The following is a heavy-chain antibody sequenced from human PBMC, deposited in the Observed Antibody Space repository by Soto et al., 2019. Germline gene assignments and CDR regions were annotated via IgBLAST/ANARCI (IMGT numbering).Heavy chain of an antibody. CDR2: ISPYNGKT. Sequence: ASVKVSCKASGYTFTSHVINWVRQAPGQGLEWMGWISPYNGKTTYAQKVQGRVTMTTDTSTSTAYMELRGLRSDDTAVYYCARVDDYVWGSFRPWGQGTQVTVSS. J-gene: IGHJ4*02. D-gene: IGHD3-16*02. CDR1: GYTFTSHV. V-gene: IGHV1-18*04. CDR3: ARVDDYVWGSFRP.